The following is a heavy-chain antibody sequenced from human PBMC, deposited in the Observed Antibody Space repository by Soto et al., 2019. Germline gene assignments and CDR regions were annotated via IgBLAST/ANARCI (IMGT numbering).Heavy chain of an antibody. V-gene: IGHV4-61*01. D-gene: IGHD3-3*01. J-gene: IGHJ4*02. CDR1: GGSFKSGSYS. Sequence: SETLSLTCTVSGGSFKSGSYSWSWIRQPPGKGLEWIGYVYHTGRTSYNPSLKSRVSIPMDTSKNQFSLNLDSVTAADTAVYFCARDFAYFDSWGQGTLVTVPQ. CDR3: ARDFAYFDS. CDR2: VYHTGRT.